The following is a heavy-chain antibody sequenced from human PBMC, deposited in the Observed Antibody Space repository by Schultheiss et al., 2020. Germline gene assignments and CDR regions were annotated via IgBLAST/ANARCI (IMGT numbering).Heavy chain of an antibody. V-gene: IGHV4-59*08. Sequence: SETLSLTCTVSGGSISSYYWSWIRQPPGKGLEWIGEIYHSGSTNYNPSLKSRVTISVDTSKNQFSLKLSSVTAADTAVYYCARCGLVSGPKQDYYYMDVWGKGTTVTVSS. J-gene: IGHJ6*03. CDR1: GGSISSYY. CDR3: ARCGLVSGPKQDYYYMDV. CDR2: IYHSGST. D-gene: IGHD3-9*01.